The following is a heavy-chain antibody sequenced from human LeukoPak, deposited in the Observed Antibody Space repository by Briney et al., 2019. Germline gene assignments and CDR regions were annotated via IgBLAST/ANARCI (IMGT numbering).Heavy chain of an antibody. V-gene: IGHV4-59*08. D-gene: IGHD6-19*01. CDR2: IYYSGST. CDR3: TSSSGWTGDFQH. Sequence: SETLSLTCAVYGGSFSGYYWSWIRQPPGKGLEWIGYIYYSGSTNYNPSLKSRVTISVDTSKNQFSLKLSSVTAADTAVYYCTSSSGWTGDFQHWGQGTLVTVSS. CDR1: GGSFSGYY. J-gene: IGHJ1*01.